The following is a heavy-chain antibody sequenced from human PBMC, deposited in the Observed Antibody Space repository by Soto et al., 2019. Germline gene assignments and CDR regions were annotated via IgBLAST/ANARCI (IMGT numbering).Heavy chain of an antibody. V-gene: IGHV1-18*04. CDR1: GYTFINYG. Sequence: GASVKVSCKPSGYTFINYGIRWVRQAPGQGLEWMGWISGYNGNTNYAQKVQGRVTMTTDPSTRTAYMELRSLRSDDTAVYYCARDNYERSCYFDYSGQLARVTVSS. CDR2: ISGYNGNT. J-gene: IGHJ4*02. CDR3: ARDNYERSCYFDY. D-gene: IGHD3-22*01.